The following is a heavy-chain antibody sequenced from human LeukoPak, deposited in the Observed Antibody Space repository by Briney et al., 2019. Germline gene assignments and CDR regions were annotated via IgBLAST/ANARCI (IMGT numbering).Heavy chain of an antibody. J-gene: IGHJ6*03. Sequence: GGSLRLSCAASGFTFSSYAMSWVRQAPGKGLEWVANIKQDGSEKYYVDSVKGRFTISRDNAKNSLYLQMNSLRAEDTAVYYCARAPGQWLGPHYYYYMDVWGKGTTVTVSS. CDR2: IKQDGSEK. D-gene: IGHD6-19*01. CDR1: GFTFSSYA. V-gene: IGHV3-7*01. CDR3: ARAPGQWLGPHYYYYMDV.